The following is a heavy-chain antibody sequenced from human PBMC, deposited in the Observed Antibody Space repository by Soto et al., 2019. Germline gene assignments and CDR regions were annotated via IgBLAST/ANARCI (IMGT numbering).Heavy chain of an antibody. CDR3: AKDRNYEVYYFDY. J-gene: IGHJ4*02. CDR1: GFMFCSYA. CDR2: ISGSGLNT. D-gene: IGHD3-22*01. Sequence: GSLRLSCAASGFMFCSYAMSWVRQAPGKGLEWVSGISGSGLNTYYADSVKGRFTISRDNPKNMLYLQMDSLRAEDTAVYYCAKDRNYEVYYFDYWGQGTLVTVS. V-gene: IGHV3-23*01.